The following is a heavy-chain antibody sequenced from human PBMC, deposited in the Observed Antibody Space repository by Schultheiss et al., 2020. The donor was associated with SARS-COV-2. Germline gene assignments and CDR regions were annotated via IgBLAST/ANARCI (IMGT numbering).Heavy chain of an antibody. J-gene: IGHJ6*02. Sequence: GGSLRLSCAASGFTFSSYAMHWVRQAPGKGLEWVAVISYDGSNKYYADSVKGRFTISRDNSKNTLYLQMNSLRAEDTAVYYCAKPNNWNHYGMDVWGQGTTVTVSS. CDR2: ISYDGSNK. D-gene: IGHD1-1*01. CDR3: AKPNNWNHYGMDV. CDR1: GFTFSSYA. V-gene: IGHV3-30*04.